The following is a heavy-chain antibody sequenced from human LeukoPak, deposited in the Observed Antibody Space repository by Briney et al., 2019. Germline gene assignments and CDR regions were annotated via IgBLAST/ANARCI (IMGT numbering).Heavy chain of an antibody. CDR3: AKGWGVPIFGVITN. Sequence: GGSLRLSCAASGFTFSSYAMSWVRQAPGKGLEWMAVIIYDGSNKYYADSVKGRLTISRDNSKNTLYLQMNSLRPEDTAVYYCAKGWGVPIFGVITNWGQGTLVTVSS. D-gene: IGHD3-3*01. CDR1: GFTFSSYA. V-gene: IGHV3-30*18. J-gene: IGHJ4*02. CDR2: IIYDGSNK.